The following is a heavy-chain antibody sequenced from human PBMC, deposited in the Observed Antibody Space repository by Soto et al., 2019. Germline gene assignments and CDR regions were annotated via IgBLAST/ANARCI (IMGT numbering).Heavy chain of an antibody. Sequence: SETLSLTCAVYGGSFSGYYWSWIRQPPGKGLEWIGEINHSGSTNYNPSLKSRVTISVDTSKNQFSLKLSSVTAADTAVYYCARRPQAYDGSGSYYSSFDCWRKANMVTVSS. V-gene: IGHV4-34*01. D-gene: IGHD3-10*01. J-gene: IGHJ4*02. CDR1: GGSFSGYY. CDR2: INHSGST. CDR3: ARRPQAYDGSGSYYSSFDC.